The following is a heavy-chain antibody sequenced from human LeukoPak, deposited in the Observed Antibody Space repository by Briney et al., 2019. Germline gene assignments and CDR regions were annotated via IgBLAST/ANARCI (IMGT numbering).Heavy chain of an antibody. CDR2: IITIFVTA. Sequence: SVKVSCKAAGGTFSSYAISWVRQTPGHELEWMGRIITIFVTANYTQKFQGRVTITTDESTNSAYMELSSLSSEDTAVYYCARDRYSSSPGWLSYFVYWGQGTLVTVFS. J-gene: IGHJ4*02. D-gene: IGHD6-6*01. V-gene: IGHV1-69*05. CDR1: GGTFSSYA. CDR3: ARDRYSSSPGWLSYFVY.